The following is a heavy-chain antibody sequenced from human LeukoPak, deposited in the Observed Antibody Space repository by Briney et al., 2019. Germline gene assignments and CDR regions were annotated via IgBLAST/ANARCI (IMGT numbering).Heavy chain of an antibody. D-gene: IGHD1-14*01. V-gene: IGHV3-74*01. Sequence: GGSLRLSCAASGFTFSSYAMSWVRQAPGKGLVWVSRLSPDGSSSIYADSVKGRFTVSRDNAKNTLSLEMNSLGDEDTAVYYCSRDFNGRNDFWGQGTLVTVSS. CDR1: GFTFSSYA. CDR2: LSPDGSSS. CDR3: SRDFNGRNDF. J-gene: IGHJ4*02.